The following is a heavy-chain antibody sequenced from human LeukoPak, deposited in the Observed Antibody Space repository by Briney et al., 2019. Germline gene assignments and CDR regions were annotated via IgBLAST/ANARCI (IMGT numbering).Heavy chain of an antibody. V-gene: IGHV4-59*01. CDR1: GGSISSYY. CDR2: IYYSGST. D-gene: IGHD2-15*01. J-gene: IGHJ4*02. Sequence: SETLSLTCTVSGGSISSYYWSWIRQPPGKGLEWIGYIYYSGSTNYNPSLKSRVTISVDTSKNQFSLKLTSVTTADTAVYYCARGYCSGGSCYAGRYSYDYWGRGTLVTVSS. CDR3: ARGYCSGGSCYAGRYSYDY.